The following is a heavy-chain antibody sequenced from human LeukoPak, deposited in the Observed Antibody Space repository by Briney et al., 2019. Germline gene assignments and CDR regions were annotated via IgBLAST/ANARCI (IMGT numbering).Heavy chain of an antibody. D-gene: IGHD4-17*01. CDR2: INPSGGST. CDR1: GYTFTSYY. CDR3: ARDRLTTVTTSTSFDY. V-gene: IGHV1-46*01. J-gene: IGHJ4*02. Sequence: ASVKVSCKASGYTFTSYYLHWVRQAPGQGLEWMGIINPSGGSTTYRQKFQGRVTMTRDTSTSTVYMELSSLRSEDTAVYYCARDRLTTVTTSTSFDYWGQGTLVTVSS.